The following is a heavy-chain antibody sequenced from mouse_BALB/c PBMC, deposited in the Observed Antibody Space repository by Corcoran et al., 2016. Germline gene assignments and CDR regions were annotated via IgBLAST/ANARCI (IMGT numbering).Heavy chain of an antibody. CDR3: ARRDYYGSSPFDY. CDR1: GYTFTDYH. V-gene: IGHV1-18*01. Sequence: EVLLQQSGPELVKPGASVKIPCKASGYTFTDYHMDWVKQSHGKSLEWIGDINPNNGVTIYNQKFKGKATLTVDKSSSTAYMELHILTSEDTAVYFCARRDYYGSSPFDYWGQGTTLTVSS. CDR2: INPNNGVT. D-gene: IGHD1-1*01. J-gene: IGHJ2*01.